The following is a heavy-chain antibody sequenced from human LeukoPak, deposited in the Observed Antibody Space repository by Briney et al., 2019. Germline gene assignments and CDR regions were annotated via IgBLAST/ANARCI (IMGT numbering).Heavy chain of an antibody. J-gene: IGHJ4*02. CDR1: GGSVSSGSYY. D-gene: IGHD2-2*02. V-gene: IGHV4-61*01. Sequence: SETLSLTCTVSGGSVSSGSYYWSWIRQPPGKGLEWIGYIYYSGSTNYNPSLKSRVTISVDTSKNQFSLKLSSVTAADTAVYYCARDGSLCSSTIGYTGLDYGGQGTLVTVSS. CDR3: ARDGSLCSSTIGYTGLDY. CDR2: IYYSGST.